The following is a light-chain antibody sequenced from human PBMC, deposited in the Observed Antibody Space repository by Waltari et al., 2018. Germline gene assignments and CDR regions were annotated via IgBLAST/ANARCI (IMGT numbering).Light chain of an antibody. CDR3: SSYAGSNNLI. V-gene: IGLV2-8*01. J-gene: IGLJ2*01. Sequence: QSALTQPPSASGSPGQSVTISCTGTSSAAGRYNYVSWYQQHPGKAPKLMIYEVSKRPSGVPDRFSGSNAVNTASLTVSGLQAEDEADYYCSSYAGSNNLIFGGGTKLTVL. CDR2: EVS. CDR1: SSAAGRYNY.